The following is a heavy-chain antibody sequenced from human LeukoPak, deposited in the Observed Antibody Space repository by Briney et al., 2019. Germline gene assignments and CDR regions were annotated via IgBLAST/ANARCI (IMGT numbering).Heavy chain of an antibody. CDR3: ARDPFDY. V-gene: IGHV3-21*01. Sequence: GGSLRLSYAASGFIFTTYSMNWVRQPRGRGLELVSSIGYSSSSIYYADSLKGRFTISRDNAKNSLYLQMNSLRAEDTAVYYCARDPFDYWGQGTLVTVSS. CDR1: GFIFTTYS. J-gene: IGHJ4*02. CDR2: IGYSSSSI.